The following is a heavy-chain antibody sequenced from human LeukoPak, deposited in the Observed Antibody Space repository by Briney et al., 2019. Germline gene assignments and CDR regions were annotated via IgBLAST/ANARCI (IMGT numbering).Heavy chain of an antibody. J-gene: IGHJ4*02. D-gene: IGHD7-27*01. CDR2: ILGSGRST. V-gene: IGHV3-23*01. Sequence: GGSLRLSCAASGFTYSTYAMSWVRQAPGKGLEWVSVILGSGRSTYYADSVKDQFTISRDNSKNTLYLQMNSLRAEDTAVYYCATRMTNWGFDYWGQGTLVTVSS. CDR1: GFTYSTYA. CDR3: ATRMTNWGFDY.